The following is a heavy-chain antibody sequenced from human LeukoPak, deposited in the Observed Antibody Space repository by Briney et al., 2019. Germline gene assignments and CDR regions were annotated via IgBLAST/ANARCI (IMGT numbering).Heavy chain of an antibody. CDR1: GYTFTSYY. D-gene: IGHD4/OR15-4a*01. J-gene: IGHJ4*02. CDR2: IIPIFGTA. Sequence: SVKVSCKASGYTFTSYYMHWVRQAPGQGLEWMGGIIPIFGTANYAQKFQGRVTITADESTSTAYMELSSLRSEDTAVYYCARATSRLTLNYYFDYWGQGTLVTVSS. CDR3: ARATSRLTLNYYFDY. V-gene: IGHV1-69*13.